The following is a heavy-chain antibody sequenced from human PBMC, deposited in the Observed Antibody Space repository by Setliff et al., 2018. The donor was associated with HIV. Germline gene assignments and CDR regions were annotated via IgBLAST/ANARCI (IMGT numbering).Heavy chain of an antibody. D-gene: IGHD3-10*01. V-gene: IGHV3-7*01. Sequence: GESLKISCAASRLDFNNYWMCWVRQAPGKGLEWVANIGQDGSEKNYVDSVKGRFTISRDNAKNSMDLQMNSLRAEDTAIYYCARKLRPGHGVDVWGQGTTVTVSS. CDR1: RLDFNNYW. CDR3: ARKLRPGHGVDV. CDR2: IGQDGSEK. J-gene: IGHJ6*02.